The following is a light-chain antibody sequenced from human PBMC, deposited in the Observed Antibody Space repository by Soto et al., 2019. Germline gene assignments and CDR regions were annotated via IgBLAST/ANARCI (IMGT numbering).Light chain of an antibody. CDR3: QQGHNWPLT. Sequence: EIGMTQSPATLSVSPGERATLSCRASQSISTELAWYQQKPGQPPRLLIYSASTRATGVPARFNGSGSGTEFTLTISGLQSEDFAVYYCQQGHNWPLTFGQGTRLEI. CDR2: SAS. V-gene: IGKV3-15*01. J-gene: IGKJ2*01. CDR1: QSISTE.